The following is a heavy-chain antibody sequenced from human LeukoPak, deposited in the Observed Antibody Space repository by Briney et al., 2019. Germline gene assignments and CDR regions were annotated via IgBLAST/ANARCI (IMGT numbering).Heavy chain of an antibody. CDR2: IYYSGST. CDR3: ARAEVGHQLLPEGYFDY. J-gene: IGHJ4*02. D-gene: IGHD2-2*01. Sequence: PSETLSLTCTVSGGSISSGGYYWSWTRQHPGKGLEWIGYIYYSGSTYYNPSLKSRVTISVDTSKNQFSLKLSSVTAADTAVYYCARAEVGHQLLPEGYFDYWGQGTLVTVSS. V-gene: IGHV4-31*03. CDR1: GGSISSGGYY.